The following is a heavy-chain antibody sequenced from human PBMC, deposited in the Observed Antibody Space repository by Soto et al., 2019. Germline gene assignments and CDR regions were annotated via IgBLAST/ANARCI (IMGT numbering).Heavy chain of an antibody. J-gene: IGHJ6*02. CDR1: GGSIRSGDYY. V-gene: IGHV4-30-4*01. Sequence: SEPLSLPCTVSGGSIRSGDYYWSWISKPPGKGLEWIGYIYYSGSTYYNPSLKSRVTISVDTSKNQFSLKLSSVTAADTAVYYCAREGRALWFGELTYYYGMDVWGQGTTVTVSS. D-gene: IGHD3-10*01. CDR3: AREGRALWFGELTYYYGMDV. CDR2: IYYSGST.